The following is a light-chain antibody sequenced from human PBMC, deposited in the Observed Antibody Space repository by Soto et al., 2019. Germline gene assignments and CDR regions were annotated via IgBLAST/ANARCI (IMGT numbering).Light chain of an antibody. CDR3: QQRSNWPRT. CDR1: QSVSSY. J-gene: IGKJ1*01. Sequence: EIVLTQSPATLSLSPGERGPPSCRASQSVSSYLAWYQQKPGQAPGLLIYDASNRATGIPARFSGSGSGTDFTLTISSLEPEDFAVYYCQQRSNWPRTFGQGTKVDIK. V-gene: IGKV3-11*01. CDR2: DAS.